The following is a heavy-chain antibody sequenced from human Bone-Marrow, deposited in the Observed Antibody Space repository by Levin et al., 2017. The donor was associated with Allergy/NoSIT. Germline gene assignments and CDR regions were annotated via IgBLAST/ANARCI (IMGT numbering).Heavy chain of an antibody. J-gene: IGHJ4*02. CDR2: ISVISSNI. CDR1: GFTFSSFY. D-gene: IGHD4-17*01. Sequence: GESLKISCAASGFTFSSFYMNWVRQAPGKGLEWVSSISVISSNIYYAESVKGRFTISRDNAKNSLSLEMKSLRAEDTAVYYCARNRGDYRLYYFDYWGQGTLVTVSS. CDR3: ARNRGDYRLYYFDY. V-gene: IGHV3-21*01.